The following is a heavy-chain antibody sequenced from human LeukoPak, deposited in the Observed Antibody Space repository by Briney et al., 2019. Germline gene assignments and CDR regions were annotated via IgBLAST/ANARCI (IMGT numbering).Heavy chain of an antibody. Sequence: SQTLSLTCTVSGGSISSGGYYWSWIRQHPGKGLEWIGYIYYSGSTYYNPSLKSRVTISVDTSKNQFSLKLSSVTAADTAVYYCARVGYSGYDFDYWGQGTLVTISS. CDR2: IYYSGST. D-gene: IGHD5-12*01. CDR1: GGSISSGGYY. V-gene: IGHV4-31*03. CDR3: ARVGYSGYDFDY. J-gene: IGHJ4*02.